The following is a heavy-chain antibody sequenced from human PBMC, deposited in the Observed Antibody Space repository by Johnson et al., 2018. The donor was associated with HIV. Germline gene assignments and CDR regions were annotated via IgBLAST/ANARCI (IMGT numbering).Heavy chain of an antibody. J-gene: IGHJ3*01. D-gene: IGHD3-22*01. CDR3: ARAYYEISAYYLQAVHV. CDR2: ISYDGSNE. Sequence: QMQLVESGGGVVQPGRSLRLSCAASGFTFSSYPMHWVRQAPGKGLEWVAVISYDGSNEYYADSVRGRFTISRDNSENTLYLQMNRLRAEDTAVYYCARAYYEISAYYLQAVHVWGHGTVVTVSS. CDR1: GFTFSSYP. V-gene: IGHV3-30*14.